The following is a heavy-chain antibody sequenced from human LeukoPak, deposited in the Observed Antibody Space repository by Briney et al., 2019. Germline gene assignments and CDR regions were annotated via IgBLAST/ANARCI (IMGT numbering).Heavy chain of an antibody. V-gene: IGHV4-39*07. D-gene: IGHD3-10*01. Sequence: PSETLSLTCNVSGVSISSSSYYWGWIRQPPGKGLEWIGSIYSSGSTNYNPSLKSRVTISVDTSKNQFSLKLSSVTAADTAVYYCARPLPTMVRESNWFDPWGQGTLVTVSS. CDR2: IYSSGST. CDR1: GVSISSSSYY. CDR3: ARPLPTMVRESNWFDP. J-gene: IGHJ5*02.